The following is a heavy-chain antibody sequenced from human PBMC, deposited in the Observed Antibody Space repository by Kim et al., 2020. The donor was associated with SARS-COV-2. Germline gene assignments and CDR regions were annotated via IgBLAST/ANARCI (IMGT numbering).Heavy chain of an antibody. CDR2: IYTSGNT. CDR3: ARGVRLEYSSSSGGPIDC. Sequence: SETLSLTCTVSGGSISSGSYYWNWIRQPAGKGLEWIGRIYTSGNTDYNPSLKSRVTISVDTSKNQFSLKLSSVTAADTAVYYCARGVRLEYSSSSGGPIDCWGQGTLVTVSS. V-gene: IGHV4-61*02. J-gene: IGHJ4*02. D-gene: IGHD6-6*01. CDR1: GGSISSGSYY.